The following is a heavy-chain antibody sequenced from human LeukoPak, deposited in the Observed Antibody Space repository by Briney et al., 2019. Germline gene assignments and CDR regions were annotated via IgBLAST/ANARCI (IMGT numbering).Heavy chain of an antibody. J-gene: IGHJ4*02. D-gene: IGHD4-17*01. Sequence: PGGSLRLSCAASGFTFSNYGMHWVRQAPDKGLEWVAFIRYDGSNKYYADSVKGRFTISRDNSKNTLYLQMNSLRAEDTAVYYCATPPTVTRNYWGQGTLVTVSS. CDR2: IRYDGSNK. CDR1: GFTFSNYG. CDR3: ATPPTVTRNY. V-gene: IGHV3-30*02.